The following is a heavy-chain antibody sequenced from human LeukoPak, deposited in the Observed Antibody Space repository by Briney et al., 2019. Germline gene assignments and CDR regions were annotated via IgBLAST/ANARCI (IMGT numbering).Heavy chain of an antibody. CDR3: AKRRIAVPVTGSDY. CDR1: GFTFSSFA. CDR2: ITGSGGST. D-gene: IGHD6-19*01. J-gene: IGHJ4*02. V-gene: IGHV3-23*01. Sequence: SGGSLRLSCAASGFTFSSFAMSWVRQAPGKGLELVSAITGSGGSTYYADSVQGRFTISRDNSKGTLYLQMNSLRAEDTAIYYCAKRRIAVPVTGSDYWGQGTLVTVSS.